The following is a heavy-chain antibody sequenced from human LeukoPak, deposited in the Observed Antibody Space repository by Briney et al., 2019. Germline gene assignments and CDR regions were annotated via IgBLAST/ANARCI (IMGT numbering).Heavy chain of an antibody. J-gene: IGHJ4*02. CDR1: GFTFSSYA. D-gene: IGHD5-18*01. CDR2: ISGSGGST. V-gene: IGHV3-23*01. CDR3: AKAQTAMVIYFDY. Sequence: HPGGSLRLSCAASGFTFSSYAMSWVRQAPGKGLEWVSAISGSGGSTYYADSVKGRFTISRDNSKNTLYLQMNSLRAEDTAVYYCAKAQTAMVIYFDYWGQGTLVTVSS.